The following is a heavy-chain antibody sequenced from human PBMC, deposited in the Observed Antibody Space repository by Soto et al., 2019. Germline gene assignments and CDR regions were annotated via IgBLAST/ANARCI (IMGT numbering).Heavy chain of an antibody. J-gene: IGHJ4*02. CDR2: INHSGGT. CDR3: ARGRTIFGVGGSYFDY. CDR1: GGSFSGYY. Sequence: SETLSLTCAVYGGSFSGYYWSWIRQPPGKGLEWIGEINHSGGTNYNPSLKSRVTISVGTSKNQFSLNLSSVTAADTAVYYCARGRTIFGVGGSYFDYWGRGTLVTVSS. D-gene: IGHD3-3*01. V-gene: IGHV4-34*01.